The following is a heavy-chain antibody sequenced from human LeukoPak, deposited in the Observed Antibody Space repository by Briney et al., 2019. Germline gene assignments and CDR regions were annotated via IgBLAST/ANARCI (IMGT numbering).Heavy chain of an antibody. CDR2: IYTSGST. D-gene: IGHD5-12*01. J-gene: IGHJ3*02. CDR3: ARGVATTQFGGAFDI. Sequence: SETLSLTCTVSGGSISSYYWSWIRQPAGKGLGWIGRIYTSGSTNYNPSLKSRVTMSVDTSKNQFSLKLSSVTAADTAVYYCARGVATTQFGGAFDIWGQGTMVTVSS. V-gene: IGHV4-4*07. CDR1: GGSISSYY.